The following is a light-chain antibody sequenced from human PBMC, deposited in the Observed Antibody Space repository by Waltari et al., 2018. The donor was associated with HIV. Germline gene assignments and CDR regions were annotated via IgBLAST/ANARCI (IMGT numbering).Light chain of an antibody. CDR2: YDD. CDR1: SSNIANNA. CDR3: AAWDDSLNGPV. V-gene: IGLV1-36*01. J-gene: IGLJ2*01. Sequence: QSVLTQPPSVHEAPRQRVAIYCSGSSSNIANNAVQWYQQLPGNAPKLLIYYDDLLPSGVSDRFSGSKSGTSASLAISWLQSEDEADYYCAAWDDSLNGPVFGGGTKLTVL.